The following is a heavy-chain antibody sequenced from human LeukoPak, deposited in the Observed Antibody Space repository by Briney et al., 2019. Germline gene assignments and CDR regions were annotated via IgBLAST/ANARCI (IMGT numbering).Heavy chain of an antibody. CDR2: IYPGDSDT. Sequence: GESLKISCKTSGYSFTSYWIGWVRQMPGKGLEWKGVIYPGDSDTRYSPSFQGQVTISADKSLSTAYLQWSGLKASDTAMYYCARHLTMITVPRDAFDIWGQGTMVTVSS. V-gene: IGHV5-51*01. J-gene: IGHJ3*02. D-gene: IGHD3-16*01. CDR1: GYSFTSYW. CDR3: ARHLTMITVPRDAFDI.